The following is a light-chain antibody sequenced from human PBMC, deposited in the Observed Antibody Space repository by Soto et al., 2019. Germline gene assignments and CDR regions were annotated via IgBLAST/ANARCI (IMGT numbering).Light chain of an antibody. V-gene: IGLV2-8*01. CDR2: EVS. J-gene: IGLJ3*02. Sequence: QSALTQPPSASGSPGQSVTISCTGNSSDVGGYNYVSWYQQHPGKAPKLMIYEVSKRPSGVPDRFSGSKSGNAASLTVSGLQAEDEADYCGSSYAGSNNWVLGGGTKVTVL. CDR1: SSDVGGYNY. CDR3: SSYAGSNNWV.